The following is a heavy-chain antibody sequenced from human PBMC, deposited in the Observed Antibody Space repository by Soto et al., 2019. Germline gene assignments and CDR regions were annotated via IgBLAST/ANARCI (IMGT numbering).Heavy chain of an antibody. CDR2: IIPIFGTA. CDR1: GGTFSSYA. V-gene: IGHV1-69*06. Sequence: SVKVSCKASGGTFSSYAISWVRQAPGQGLEWMGGIIPIFGTANYAQKFQGRVTITADKSTSTAYMELSSLRSEDTAVYYCASSYYYDSSGYYSGYYFDYWGQGTLVTVSS. J-gene: IGHJ4*02. CDR3: ASSYYYDSSGYYSGYYFDY. D-gene: IGHD3-22*01.